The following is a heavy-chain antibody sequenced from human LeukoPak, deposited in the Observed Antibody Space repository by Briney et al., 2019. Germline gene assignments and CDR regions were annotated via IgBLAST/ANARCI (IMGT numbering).Heavy chain of an antibody. J-gene: IGHJ5*02. Sequence: GESLKISCKGSGYSFTTYWIGWVRQMPGKGLEWMGLIYPDDSDTRYSPSFQGQVTITADKSINTAYLQWTSLKASDTAMYYCARHFLGYCSSSSCYSYWFDPWGQGTLVTVSS. D-gene: IGHD2-2*01. CDR3: ARHFLGYCSSSSCYSYWFDP. CDR1: GYSFTTYW. CDR2: IYPDDSDT. V-gene: IGHV5-51*01.